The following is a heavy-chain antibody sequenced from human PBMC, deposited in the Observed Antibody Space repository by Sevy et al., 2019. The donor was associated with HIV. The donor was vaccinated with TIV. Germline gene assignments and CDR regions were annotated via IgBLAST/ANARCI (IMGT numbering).Heavy chain of an antibody. CDR1: GASISSSGYY. CDR2: INYSGIT. V-gene: IGHV4-39*01. D-gene: IGHD6-19*01. CDR3: VGPKLTYINGWHYLDY. J-gene: IGHJ4*02. Sequence: SEILSLTCTVSGASISSSGYYWGWIRQPPGKGLEWIASINYSGITFYNPSLKSRVTISADTSKNQFSLRLSSVTAADSSIYFCVGPKLTYINGWHYLDYWGQGTVVTVSS.